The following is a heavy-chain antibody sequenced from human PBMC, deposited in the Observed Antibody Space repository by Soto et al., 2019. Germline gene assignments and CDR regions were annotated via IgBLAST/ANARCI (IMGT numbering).Heavy chain of an antibody. Sequence: GSLRLSCAASGFTFSSYAMGWVRQAPGKGLEWVSAISGSGGNTYYADSVKGRFTISRDNSKNTLYLQMNSLRAEDTAVYYCAKDLTMTTVITGSFDPWGQGTLVTVSS. CDR3: AKDLTMTTVITGSFDP. CDR2: ISGSGGNT. D-gene: IGHD4-17*01. V-gene: IGHV3-23*01. J-gene: IGHJ5*02. CDR1: GFTFSSYA.